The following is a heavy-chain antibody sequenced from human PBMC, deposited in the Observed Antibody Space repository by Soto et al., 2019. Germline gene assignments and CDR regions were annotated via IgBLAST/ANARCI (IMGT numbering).Heavy chain of an antibody. Sequence: GASVKVSCKASGGTFSSYAISWVRQAPGQGLEWMGGIIPIFGTANYAQKFQGRVTITADKSTSTAYMELSSLRSEDTAVYYCARGTFDYYYYGMDVWGKGTTVTVSS. D-gene: IGHD3-16*01. CDR3: ARGTFDYYYYGMDV. CDR1: GGTFSSYA. J-gene: IGHJ6*04. V-gene: IGHV1-69*06. CDR2: IIPIFGTA.